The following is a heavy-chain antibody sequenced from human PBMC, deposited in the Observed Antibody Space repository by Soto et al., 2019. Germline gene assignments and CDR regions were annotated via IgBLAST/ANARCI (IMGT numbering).Heavy chain of an antibody. J-gene: IGHJ5*01. Sequence: SATLAFTCTISGGTFKNDYWTWIRQPPAQGLEWVGYIFHSGITDYNPSVKSRVTISIDKSKNLFSLKLTSVTAADTAVYYCARDRYFYDSAGYYRTLDSWGQGILVTVSS. CDR1: GGTFKNDY. D-gene: IGHD3-22*01. CDR2: IFHSGIT. V-gene: IGHV4-59*01. CDR3: ARDRYFYDSAGYYRTLDS.